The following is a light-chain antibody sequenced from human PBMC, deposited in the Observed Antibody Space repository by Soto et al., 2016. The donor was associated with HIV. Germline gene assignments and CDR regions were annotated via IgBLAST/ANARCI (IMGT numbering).Light chain of an antibody. CDR3: MQGKYWRT. CDR2: QAS. CDR1: QSLVHSDGNSY. J-gene: IGKJ1*01. Sequence: DVALTQSPLSLPVTLGQPASISCRSSQSLVHSDGNSYLTWFHQRPGQSPRCLIYQASKRDSGVPDRFSGSGSGTDFTLKISRVEAEDVGVYYCMQGKYWRTFGQGTKVDIK. V-gene: IGKV2-30*02.